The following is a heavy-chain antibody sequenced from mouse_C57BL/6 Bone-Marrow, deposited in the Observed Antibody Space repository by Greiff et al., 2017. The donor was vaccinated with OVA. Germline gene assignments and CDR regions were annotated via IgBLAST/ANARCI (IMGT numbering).Heavy chain of an antibody. D-gene: IGHD1-1*01. J-gene: IGHJ2*01. CDR3: ARGDYYGSSPYFDY. CDR2: IWSGGST. V-gene: IGHV2-2*01. Sequence: VQLQQSGPGLVQPSQSLSITCTVSGFSLTSYGVHWVRQSPGKGLEWLGVIWSGGSTDYNAAFISRLSISKDNSKSQVFFKMNSLQADDTAIYYCARGDYYGSSPYFDYWGQGTTLTVSS. CDR1: GFSLTSYG.